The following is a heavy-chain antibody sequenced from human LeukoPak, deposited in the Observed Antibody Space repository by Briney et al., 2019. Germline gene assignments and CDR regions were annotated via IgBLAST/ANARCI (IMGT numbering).Heavy chain of an antibody. Sequence: ASVKVSCKASGYTFTSYGISWVRQAPGQGLEWMGWISAYNGNTNYAQKLQGRVTMTTDTSTSTAYMELRSLRSDDTAVYYCARAVPYYDILTGYYEGNYFDYWGQGTLVTVSS. J-gene: IGHJ4*02. CDR3: ARAVPYYDILTGYYEGNYFDY. D-gene: IGHD3-9*01. CDR1: GYTFTSYG. V-gene: IGHV1-18*01. CDR2: ISAYNGNT.